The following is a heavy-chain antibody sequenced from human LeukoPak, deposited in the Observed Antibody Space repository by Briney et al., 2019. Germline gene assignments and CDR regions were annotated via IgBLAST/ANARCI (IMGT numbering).Heavy chain of an antibody. CDR2: ISSITTYK. J-gene: IGHJ4*02. CDR1: GFTFSSYS. D-gene: IGHD3-22*01. V-gene: IGHV3-21*01. Sequence: GGSLRLSCAASGFTFSSYSMNWVRQAPGKGLEWVSSISSITTYKHYADSVKGRFTISRDNARNSLYLQMNSLRAEDTAIYYCARDSYYYDSSADYWGQGTLVTVSS. CDR3: ARDSYYYDSSADY.